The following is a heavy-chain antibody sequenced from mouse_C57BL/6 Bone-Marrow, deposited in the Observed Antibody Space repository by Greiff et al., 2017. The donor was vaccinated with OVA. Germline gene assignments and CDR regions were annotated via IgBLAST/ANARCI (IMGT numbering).Heavy chain of an antibody. J-gene: IGHJ1*03. D-gene: IGHD2-4*01. CDR2: SRNKANDYTT. V-gene: IGHV7-1*01. CDR3: ARDAGDYDGGPWYFDV. CDR1: GFTFSDFY. Sequence: EVKLVESGGGLVQSGRSLRLSCATSGFTFSDFYMEWVRQAPGKGLEWIAASRNKANDYTTEYSASVKGRFIVSRDTSQSILYLQMNALRAEDTAMYYCARDAGDYDGGPWYFDVWGTGTTVTVSS.